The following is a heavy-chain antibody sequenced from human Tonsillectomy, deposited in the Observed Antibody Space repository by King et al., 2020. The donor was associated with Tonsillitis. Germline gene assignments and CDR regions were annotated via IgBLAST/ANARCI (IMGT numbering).Heavy chain of an antibody. CDR1: GYSFTRYW. D-gene: IGHD3-22*01. V-gene: IGHV5-51*01. CDR3: ARYDGTGAGAFEI. Sequence: QLVQSGAEVKKPGESLKISCKGSGYSFTRYWIVWVRQMPGKGLEWMGIIYPGDSETRYSPSFQGQDTISADKSISTAFLRWSRLRASDSAINYCARYDGTGAGAFEIWGQGTMVTVSS. CDR2: IYPGDSET. J-gene: IGHJ3*02.